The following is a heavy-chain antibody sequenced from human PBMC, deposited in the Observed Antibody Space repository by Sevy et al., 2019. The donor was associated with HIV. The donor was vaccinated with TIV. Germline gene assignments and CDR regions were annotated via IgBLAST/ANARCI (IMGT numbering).Heavy chain of an antibody. V-gene: IGHV3-74*01. CDR3: VAANSWEDY. D-gene: IGHD6-13*01. CDR1: GFTFSSYW. CDR2: VNSDGSST. J-gene: IGHJ4*02. Sequence: GGSLRLSCATSGFTFSSYWMHWVRQAPGKGLVWFSRVNSDGSSTTYADSVKGRFTISRDNAKNTLSLQMNSLRAEDTAVYYCVAANSWEDYWGQGTLVTVSS.